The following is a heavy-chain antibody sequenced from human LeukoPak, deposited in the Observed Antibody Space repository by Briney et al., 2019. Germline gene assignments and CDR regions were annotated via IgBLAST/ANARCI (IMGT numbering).Heavy chain of an antibody. D-gene: IGHD7-27*01. Sequence: SETLSLTCAVYGGSFSGYYWSWIRQPPGKGLEWIGEINHSGSTNYNPSLKSRVTISVDTSKNQFSLKLSSVTAADTAVYYCARGLGPYGMDAWGQGTTVTVSS. CDR3: ARGLGPYGMDA. V-gene: IGHV4-34*01. J-gene: IGHJ6*02. CDR1: GGSFSGYY. CDR2: INHSGST.